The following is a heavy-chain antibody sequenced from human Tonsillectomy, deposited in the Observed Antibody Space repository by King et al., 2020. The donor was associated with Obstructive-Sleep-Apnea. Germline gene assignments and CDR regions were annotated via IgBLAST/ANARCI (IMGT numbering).Heavy chain of an antibody. CDR3: VRVGGSDIRYYGMDV. J-gene: IGHJ6*02. Sequence: VQLVESGGAVVQPGRSLRLSCSASGFVLSSNAMHWVRRAPGKGLEWGSGISHDGGDTLYPDSVKGRITISKDNSKSTLYLQFNSRRPEDTAGYYCVRVGGSDIRYYGMDVWGQGTTVTVSS. CDR1: GFVLSSNA. D-gene: IGHD3-16*01. CDR2: ISHDGGDT. V-gene: IGHV3-30-3*01.